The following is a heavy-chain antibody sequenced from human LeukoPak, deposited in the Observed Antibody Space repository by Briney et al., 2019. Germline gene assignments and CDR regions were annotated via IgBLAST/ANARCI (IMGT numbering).Heavy chain of an antibody. CDR2: IYYSGST. CDR3: ASSAMGMEDWFDP. V-gene: IGHV4-59*01. D-gene: IGHD7-27*01. Sequence: SETLSVTCTVSGGSISSYYWSWIRQPPGKGLEWIGYIYYSGSTNYNPSLKSRVTISVDTSKNQFSLKLSSVTAADTAVYYCASSAMGMEDWFDPWGQGTLVTVSS. CDR1: GGSISSYY. J-gene: IGHJ5*02.